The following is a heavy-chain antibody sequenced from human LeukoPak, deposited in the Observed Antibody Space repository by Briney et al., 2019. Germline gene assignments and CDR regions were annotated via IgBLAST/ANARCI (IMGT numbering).Heavy chain of an antibody. CDR1: GFTFSSYG. D-gene: IGHD2-2*01. CDR2: VSGSGGGT. J-gene: IGHJ4*02. Sequence: GGSLRLSCAASGFTFSSYGMSWVRQAPGKGLEWVSAVSGSGGGTYYADSVKGRFTISRDNSKNTLYLQMNSLRAEDTAVYYCAKGREEGYQLLWGALNWGQGTLVTVSS. CDR3: AKGREEGYQLLWGALN. V-gene: IGHV3-23*01.